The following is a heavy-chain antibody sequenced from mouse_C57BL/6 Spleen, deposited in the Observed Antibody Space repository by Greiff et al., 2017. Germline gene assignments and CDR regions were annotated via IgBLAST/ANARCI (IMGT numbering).Heavy chain of an antibody. J-gene: IGHJ2*01. CDR1: GYTFTSYW. D-gene: IGHD1-1*01. CDR2: IDPSDSYT. Sequence: QVQLQQPGAELVRPGTSVKLSCKASGYTFTSYWMHWVKQRPGQGLEWIGVIDPSDSYTNYNQKFKGKATLTVDTSSSTAYMQLSSLTSEDSAVYYCARQGGSSFPDYWGQGTTLTVSS. CDR3: ARQGGSSFPDY. V-gene: IGHV1-59*01.